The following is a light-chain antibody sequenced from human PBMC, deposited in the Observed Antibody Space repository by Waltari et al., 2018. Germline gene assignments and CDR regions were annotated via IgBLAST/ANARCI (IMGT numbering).Light chain of an antibody. J-gene: IGKJ2*01. CDR3: QQYNSYPYT. V-gene: IGKV1-5*03. CDR1: QSISNW. Sequence: DIQLTQSPSPLSASVGDRVTITCRASQSISNWLAWYQQRPGTAPKHLVYKASNLQSGVPSRFSGSGSGTQFTLTISSLQPDDFATYYCQQYNSYPYTFGQGTKLEIK. CDR2: KAS.